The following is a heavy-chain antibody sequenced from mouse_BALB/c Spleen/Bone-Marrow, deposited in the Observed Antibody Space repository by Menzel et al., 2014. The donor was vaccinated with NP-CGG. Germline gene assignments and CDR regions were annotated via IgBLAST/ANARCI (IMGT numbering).Heavy chain of an antibody. CDR3: SGTTGTWDY. CDR2: ILPGSGST. J-gene: IGHJ2*02. Sequence: VQLQQSGAELMKPGASVKISCKATGYTFSSYWIERVKQRPGHGLEWIGEILPGSGSTNYNEKFKGKATLTADTSSNQAYMQLSSLTSEDCAVYYCSGTTGTWDYGGQGPSLTLSS. CDR1: GYTFSSYW. V-gene: IGHV1-9*01. D-gene: IGHD4-1*01.